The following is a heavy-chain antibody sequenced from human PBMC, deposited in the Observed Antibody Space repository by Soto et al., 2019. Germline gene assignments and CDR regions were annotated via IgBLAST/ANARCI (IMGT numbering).Heavy chain of an antibody. Sequence: GGSLRLSCAASGFTFSGSAMHWVRQASGKGLEWVGRIRSKANSYATAYAASVKGRFTISRDDSKNTAYLQMNSLKTEDTAVYYCTRLPDYYDSSGSPPRWGQGTLVTAPQ. V-gene: IGHV3-73*01. CDR3: TRLPDYYDSSGSPPR. CDR1: GFTFSGSA. J-gene: IGHJ4*02. D-gene: IGHD3-22*01. CDR2: IRSKANSYAT.